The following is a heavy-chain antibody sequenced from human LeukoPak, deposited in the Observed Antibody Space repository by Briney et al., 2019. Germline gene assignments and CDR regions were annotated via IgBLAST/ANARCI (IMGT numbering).Heavy chain of an antibody. D-gene: IGHD3-10*01. CDR2: IYSIGST. V-gene: IGHV4-39*07. J-gene: IGHJ4*02. Sequence: PSETLSLTCTVSGGSISSSSYYWGWVRQPPGRGVEWIGSIYSIGSTYYNPSLKSRVTISVDTSKNQFSLKLSSVTAADTAVYYFARVLWGEVRGPWTDYWGQGTLVTVSS. CDR3: ARVLWGEVRGPWTDY. CDR1: GGSISSSSYY.